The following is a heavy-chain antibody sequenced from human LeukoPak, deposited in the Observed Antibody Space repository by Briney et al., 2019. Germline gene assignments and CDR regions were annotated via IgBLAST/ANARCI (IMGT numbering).Heavy chain of an antibody. CDR2: INPSGGST. D-gene: IGHD2-2*01. CDR3: AREIVVVPAAMGFDP. V-gene: IGHV1-46*01. Sequence: ASVKVSCKASGYTFTTYYIHWVRQAPGQGLEWMGVINPSGGSTSFAQKFQARLTMTGDTSTSTVYMELSGLRSEDTAVYYCAREIVVVPAAMGFDPWGQGTLVTVSS. CDR1: GYTFTTYY. J-gene: IGHJ5*02.